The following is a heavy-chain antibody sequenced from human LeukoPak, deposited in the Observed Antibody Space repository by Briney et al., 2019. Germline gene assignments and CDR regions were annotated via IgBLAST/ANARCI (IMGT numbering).Heavy chain of an antibody. D-gene: IGHD1-26*01. V-gene: IGHV3-23*01. CDR2: ITGSGGST. Sequence: GGSLRLSCAVSGITLSNYGMSWVSQAPGKGLEWVAGITGSGGSTNYADSVKGRFTISRDNAKNTLYLQMNSLRAEDTAVYYCARAPSGPFWLPQDCWGQGTLVTVSS. J-gene: IGHJ4*02. CDR1: GITLSNYG. CDR3: ARAPSGPFWLPQDC.